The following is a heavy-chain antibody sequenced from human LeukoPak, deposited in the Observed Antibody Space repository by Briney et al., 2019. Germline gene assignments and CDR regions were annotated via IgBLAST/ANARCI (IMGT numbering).Heavy chain of an antibody. CDR1: GGPISSGGYS. J-gene: IGHJ4*02. CDR3: ARSDDSSGYSDY. D-gene: IGHD3-22*01. Sequence: PSETLSLTCAVSGGPISSGGYSWSWLRQPPGKGLGWIWYIYHGGSTYYNPSLKSRVTISVDRSKNKFSLKLSSVTAADTAVYYCARSDDSSGYSDYWGQGTLVTVSS. V-gene: IGHV4-30-2*01. CDR2: IYHGGST.